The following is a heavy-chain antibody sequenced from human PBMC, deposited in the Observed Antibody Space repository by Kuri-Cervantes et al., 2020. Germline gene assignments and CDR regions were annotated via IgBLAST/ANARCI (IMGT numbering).Heavy chain of an antibody. CDR2: ISYDGSNK. CDR1: GFTFSSYG. J-gene: IGHJ4*02. Sequence: LSLTCAASGFTFSSYGMHWVRQAPGKGLEWVAVISYDGSNKYYADSVKGRFTISRDNSKNTLYLQMNSLRAEDTAVYYCARQGRDYYDSSGFSDYWGQGTLVTVSS. V-gene: IGHV3-30*03. D-gene: IGHD3-22*01. CDR3: ARQGRDYYDSSGFSDY.